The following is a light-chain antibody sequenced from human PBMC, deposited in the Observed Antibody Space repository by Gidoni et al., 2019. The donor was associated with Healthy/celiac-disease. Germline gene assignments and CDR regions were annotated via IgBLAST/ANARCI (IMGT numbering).Light chain of an antibody. V-gene: IGKV1-39*01. CDR3: QQSYSPALT. CDR1: QSISSY. J-gene: IGKJ4*01. CDR2: AAS. Sequence: DIQLTQSPSSLSASVGDRVTITCRASQSISSYLNWYQQKPGKAPKLLIYAASRLQSGVPSRFSGSGSGTDFTLTISSLQPEDFATYYCQQSYSPALTFGGGTKVEIK.